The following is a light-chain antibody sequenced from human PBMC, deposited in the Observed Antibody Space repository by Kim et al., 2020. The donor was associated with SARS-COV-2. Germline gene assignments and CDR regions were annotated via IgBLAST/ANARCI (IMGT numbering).Light chain of an antibody. J-gene: IGLJ1*01. CDR3: ATWDDSLTGFV. V-gene: IGLV1-44*01. CDR2: DSN. Sequence: QSVLTQPPSASGTPGQRVTISCSGSSSNIGINVVNWYQQLPGTAPKLLIYDSNQRPSGVPDRFSGSKSGTSASLAISGLQSGDEADYFCATWDDSLTGFVLGTGTKVTVL. CDR1: SSNIGINV.